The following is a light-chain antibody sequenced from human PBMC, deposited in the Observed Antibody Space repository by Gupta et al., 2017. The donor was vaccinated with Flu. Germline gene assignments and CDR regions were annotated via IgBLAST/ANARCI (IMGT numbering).Light chain of an antibody. V-gene: IGLV2-14*01. CDR3: SSYTSSNTRL. CDR2: EVS. Sequence: QSALTKPASVSGFPGPSITISCPGSSSDIGGYHYVSWYQHHPSNAPKLMIYEVSNRPSGVSNRFSGSKSGNTASLTISGLQAEDEADYYCSSYTSSNTRLFGTGTKVTVL. J-gene: IGLJ1*01. CDR1: SSDIGGYHY.